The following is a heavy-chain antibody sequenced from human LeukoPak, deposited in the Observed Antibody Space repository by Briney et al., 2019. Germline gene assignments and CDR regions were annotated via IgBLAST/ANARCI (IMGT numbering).Heavy chain of an antibody. CDR2: IHYSGST. V-gene: IGHV4-31*03. J-gene: IGHJ4*02. CDR3: ARVGVAAKSSRYFDY. D-gene: IGHD2-15*01. CDR1: GGSISSGDYY. Sequence: SETLSLTCTVSGGSISSGDYYWSWIRQHPGKGLEWIGYIHYSGSTYYSPSLKSRVTISVDTSKKQFSLKLSSVTAADTAVYYCARVGVAAKSSRYFDYWGQGTLVTVSS.